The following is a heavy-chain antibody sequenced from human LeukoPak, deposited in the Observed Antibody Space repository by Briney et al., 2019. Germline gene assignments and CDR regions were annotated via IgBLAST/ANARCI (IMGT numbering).Heavy chain of an antibody. Sequence: GGSLRLSCAASGFTFSNAWMNWVRQAPGKGLEWVGRIKSKTDGGTTDYAAPVKGRFTISRDDSKNTLYLQMNSLKTEDTAVYYCTTEKGRWLQLRLDYWGQGTLVTVSS. CDR2: IKSKTDGGTT. CDR3: TTEKGRWLQLRLDY. J-gene: IGHJ4*02. CDR1: GFTFSNAW. D-gene: IGHD5-24*01. V-gene: IGHV3-15*01.